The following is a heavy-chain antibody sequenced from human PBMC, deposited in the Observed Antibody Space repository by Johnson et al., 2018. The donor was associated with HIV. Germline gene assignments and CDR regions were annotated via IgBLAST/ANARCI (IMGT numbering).Heavy chain of an antibody. CDR3: ARDLNRYYYGSVKAFDI. D-gene: IGHD3-10*01. J-gene: IGHJ3*02. Sequence: VQLVESGGGLVQRGGSLRLSCIASGFTFSSYAMSWVRQAPGKGLEWVSAISGSAGITYYADSVEGRFTISRDNSKNTLYLQMNSLRAEDTAVYYCARDLNRYYYGSVKAFDIWGQGTMVTVSS. CDR2: ISGSAGIT. V-gene: IGHV3-23*04. CDR1: GFTFSSYA.